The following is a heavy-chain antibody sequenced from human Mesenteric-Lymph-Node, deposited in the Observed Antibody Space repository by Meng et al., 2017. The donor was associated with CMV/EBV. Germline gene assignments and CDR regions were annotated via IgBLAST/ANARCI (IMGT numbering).Heavy chain of an antibody. CDR1: GFAFSSCW. V-gene: IGHV3-74*01. Sequence: GESLKISCAASGFAFSSCWMHWVRQAPGKGLVWVSLINSDGSSASYADSVKGRFTISRDNAKNTVYLQMNSLRAEDTAVYYCARADSSGYYVDYWGQGTLVTVSS. CDR2: INSDGSSA. D-gene: IGHD3-22*01. J-gene: IGHJ4*02. CDR3: ARADSSGYYVDY.